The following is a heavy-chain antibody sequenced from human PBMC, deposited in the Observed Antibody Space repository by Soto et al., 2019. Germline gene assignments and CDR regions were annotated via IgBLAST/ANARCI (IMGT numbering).Heavy chain of an antibody. V-gene: IGHV3-23*01. J-gene: IGHJ5*02. D-gene: IGHD1-26*01. Sequence: TGGSLRLSCAASGFTFSSYAMSWVRQAPGKGLEWVSAISGSGGSTYYADSVKGRFTISRDNSKNTLYLQMNSLRAEDTAAYHCAKGDHSGSYYISWGQGTLVTVSS. CDR2: ISGSGGST. CDR3: AKGDHSGSYYIS. CDR1: GFTFSSYA.